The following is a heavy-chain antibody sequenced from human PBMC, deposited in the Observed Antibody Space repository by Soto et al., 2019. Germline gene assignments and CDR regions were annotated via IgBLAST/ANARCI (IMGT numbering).Heavy chain of an antibody. CDR2: INHSGST. D-gene: IGHD3-10*01. CDR3: ARARITRVRGVIITKDYYGMDV. V-gene: IGHV4-34*01. Sequence: SETLSLTCAVYGGSFSGYYWSWIRQPPGKGLEWIGEINHSGSTNYNPSLKSRVTISVDTSKNQFSLKRSSVTAADTAVYYCARARITRVRGVIITKDYYGMDVWGQGTTVTVSS. CDR1: GGSFSGYY. J-gene: IGHJ6*02.